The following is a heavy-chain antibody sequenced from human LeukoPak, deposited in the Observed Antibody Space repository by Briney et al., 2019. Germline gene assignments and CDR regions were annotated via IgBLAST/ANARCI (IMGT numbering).Heavy chain of an antibody. V-gene: IGHV3-21*01. J-gene: IGHJ4*02. CDR2: ISSENTYI. Sequence: GGSLRLSCEASGFTFSRYTMNWVRHIPGKGLEWVSSISSENTYIYYADSLKGRFTISRDNAKNSLYLQMNSLRAEDTAVYYCPRDPRKTDSGSYYRFDHWGQGTLVTVSS. D-gene: IGHD1-26*01. CDR1: GFTFSRYT. CDR3: PRDPRKTDSGSYYRFDH.